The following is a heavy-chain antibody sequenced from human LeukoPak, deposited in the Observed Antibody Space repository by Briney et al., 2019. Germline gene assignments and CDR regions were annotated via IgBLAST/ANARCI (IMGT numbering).Heavy chain of an antibody. CDR3: ARDGSSSWEVIYDMDV. V-gene: IGHV4-4*07. Sequence: SETLSLTCTVSGGSISSYYWSWIRQPAGKGLEWIGRIYTSGSTNYNPSLKSRVTMSVDTSKNQFSLKLSSVTAADTAVYYCARDGSSSWEVIYDMDVWGQGTTVTVSS. CDR2: IYTSGST. D-gene: IGHD6-13*01. J-gene: IGHJ6*02. CDR1: GGSISSYY.